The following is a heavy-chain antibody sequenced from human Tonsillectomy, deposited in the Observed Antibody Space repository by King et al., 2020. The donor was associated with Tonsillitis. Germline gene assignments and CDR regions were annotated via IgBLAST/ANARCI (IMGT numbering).Heavy chain of an antibody. D-gene: IGHD3-10*01. V-gene: IGHV1-69*06. CDR2: VTPNLRTA. J-gene: IGHJ4*02. CDR1: GGPFINYA. CDR3: ARGTSPRGALDS. Sequence: QLVQSGAEVKKPESSVKVSCKTSGGPFINYAISWVRQAPGQGLEWMGGVTPNLRTANYAQRFQDRVTIYADKSTTTTYMELKNLRSEDTAIYYCARGTSPRGALDSWGQGTLVTVSS.